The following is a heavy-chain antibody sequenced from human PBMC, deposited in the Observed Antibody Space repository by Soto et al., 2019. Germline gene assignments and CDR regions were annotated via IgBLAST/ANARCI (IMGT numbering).Heavy chain of an antibody. CDR3: ARAGRSGYSHGQGGVSYYGMDV. CDR1: GGSISSGGYY. J-gene: IGHJ6*02. V-gene: IGHV4-31*03. Sequence: SDTLSLSCTVSGGSISSGGYYWSWIRQHPGKGLEWIGYIYYSGSTYYNPSLKSRVTISVDTSKNQFSLKLSSVTAADTAVYYCARAGRSGYSHGQGGVSYYGMDVWGQWTTVT. D-gene: IGHD5-18*01. CDR2: IYYSGST.